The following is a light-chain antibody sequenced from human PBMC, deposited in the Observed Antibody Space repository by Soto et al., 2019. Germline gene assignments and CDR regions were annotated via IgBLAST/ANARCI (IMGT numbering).Light chain of an antibody. CDR2: EVN. V-gene: IGLV2-14*01. CDR1: RSDIGDSNF. J-gene: IGLJ1*01. CDR3: ASFTSGTILV. Sequence: QSALTQPASVSGSPGQSVTISCTGPRSDIGDSNFISWYQHSPGRAPRLLIYEVNNRPSGVSKRFSGSKAGNTASLTISGLLDDDEADHFCASFTSGTILVFGSGTKVTVL.